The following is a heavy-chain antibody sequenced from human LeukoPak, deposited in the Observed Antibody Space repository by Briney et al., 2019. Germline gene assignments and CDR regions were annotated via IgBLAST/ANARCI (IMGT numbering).Heavy chain of an antibody. CDR3: AREREVIDY. D-gene: IGHD1-26*01. Sequence: GGSLRLSCAASGFTFSSYSMNWVRQAPGKGLEWVSSISSSSSYISYADSVKGRFTISRDKPKNSLYLQLNRLRAEDTAVYYWAREREVIDYWGQGTLVTVSS. CDR2: ISSSSSYI. V-gene: IGHV3-21*01. J-gene: IGHJ4*02. CDR1: GFTFSSYS.